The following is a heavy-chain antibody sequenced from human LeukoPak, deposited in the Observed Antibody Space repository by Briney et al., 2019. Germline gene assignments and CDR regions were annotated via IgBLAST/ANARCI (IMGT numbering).Heavy chain of an antibody. CDR3: AREPSPLLWFGEHSDYYMDV. Sequence: GASVKVSCKASGYTFTSYGISWVRQAPGQGLEWMGWISAYNGNTNYAQKLQGRVTMTTDTSTSTAYMELRSLRSDDTAVYYCAREPSPLLWFGEHSDYYMDVWGKGTTVTVSS. CDR2: ISAYNGNT. J-gene: IGHJ6*03. CDR1: GYTFTSYG. D-gene: IGHD3-10*01. V-gene: IGHV1-18*01.